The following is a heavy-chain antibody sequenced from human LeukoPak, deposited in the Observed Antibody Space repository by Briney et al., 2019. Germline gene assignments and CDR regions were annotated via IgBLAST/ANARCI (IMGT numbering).Heavy chain of an antibody. D-gene: IGHD1-26*01. CDR1: GYTYTRYG. CDR2: ISGSNGNT. J-gene: IGHJ4*02. Sequence: ASVKVSCKASGYTYTRYGCSWVRQARGQGLEWMGWISGSNGNTNSAQKLQGRVTMTTDTSTSTGYMELRSLRSDDTAVYYCARYSGSYLADYWGQGTLVTVSS. V-gene: IGHV1-18*01. CDR3: ARYSGSYLADY.